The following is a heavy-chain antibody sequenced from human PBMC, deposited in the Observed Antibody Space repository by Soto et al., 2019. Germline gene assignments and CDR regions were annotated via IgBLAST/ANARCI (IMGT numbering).Heavy chain of an antibody. V-gene: IGHV3-23*01. CDR2: VSGSGGTT. CDR1: GFTFGSYA. Sequence: PGGSLRLSCAASGFTFGSYAISWVRQAPRRGLEWVSTVSGSGGTTYYADSVTGRFTISRDNSKNTLYLQMNSLRVEDTAVYFCVPGEKRRGITWSSWFDPWGQGTLVTVSS. D-gene: IGHD6-13*01. CDR3: VPGEKRRGITWSSWFDP. J-gene: IGHJ5*02.